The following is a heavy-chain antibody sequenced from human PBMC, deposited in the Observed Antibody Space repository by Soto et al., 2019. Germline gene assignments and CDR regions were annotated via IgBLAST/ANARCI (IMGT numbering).Heavy chain of an antibody. Sequence: QVQLQESGPGLVKPSETLSLTCTVSGASLSNHYWSWIRQPPGKGLEWIGYISYNGNTKYNPSLKSRVTILIDTSKSPFSLKLSSVTAAATAVYYCARGNGFNLYWGQGALVTVSS. CDR3: ARGNGFNLY. CDR2: ISYNGNT. J-gene: IGHJ4*02. CDR1: GASLSNHY. D-gene: IGHD2-8*01. V-gene: IGHV4-59*11.